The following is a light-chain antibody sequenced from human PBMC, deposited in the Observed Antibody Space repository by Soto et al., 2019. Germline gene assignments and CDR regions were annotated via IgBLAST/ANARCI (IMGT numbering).Light chain of an antibody. CDR1: QSISSW. V-gene: IGKV1-39*01. Sequence: DIQMTQSPSTLSASVVDRVTLTCRASQSISSWLAWYQQKPGKAPKILIYAASSLQSGVPSRFSGSGAGTDFTLTISSLQPEDFATYYCQQSYSTLRTFGQGTKVDIK. CDR3: QQSYSTLRT. CDR2: AAS. J-gene: IGKJ1*01.